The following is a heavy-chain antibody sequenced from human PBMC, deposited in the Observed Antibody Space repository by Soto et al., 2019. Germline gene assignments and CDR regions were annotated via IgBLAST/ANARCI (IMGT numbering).Heavy chain of an antibody. CDR1: GGSIGSYY. J-gene: IGHJ3*02. Sequence: SETLSLTCTVSGGSIGSYYGSWIRQPPGKGLEWIGYIYYSGSTNYNPSLKSRVTISVDTSKNQFSLKLSSVTAADTAVYYCARQGLHLGELSPEAFDIWGQGTMVTVSS. CDR3: ARQGLHLGELSPEAFDI. D-gene: IGHD3-16*02. V-gene: IGHV4-59*08. CDR2: IYYSGST.